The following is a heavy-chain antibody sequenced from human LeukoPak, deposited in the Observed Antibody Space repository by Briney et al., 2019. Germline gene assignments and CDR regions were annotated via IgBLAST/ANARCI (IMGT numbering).Heavy chain of an antibody. V-gene: IGHV3-23*01. J-gene: IGHJ4*02. Sequence: PGGSLRLSRAASRFTFSNYGMSWVRQAPGKGLEWVSAISGGGGSTYYADSVKGRFTISRDNSKNTLYLQMNSLRAEDTAVYYCARAGEVDATLVSQFDYWGQGTLVTVSS. CDR2: ISGGGGST. D-gene: IGHD1-26*01. CDR3: ARAGEVDATLVSQFDY. CDR1: RFTFSNYG.